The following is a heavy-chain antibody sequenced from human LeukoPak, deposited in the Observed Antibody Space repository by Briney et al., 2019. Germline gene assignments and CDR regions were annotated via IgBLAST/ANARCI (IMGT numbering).Heavy chain of an antibody. CDR2: ISYDGSNK. CDR3: AKYYYDSRDAFDI. D-gene: IGHD3-22*01. Sequence: GGSLRLSCAASGFTFSSYGMHWVRQAPGKGLEWVAVISYDGSNKYYADSVKGRFTISRDNSKNTLYLQMNSLRAEDTAVYYCAKYYYDSRDAFDIWGQGTMVTVSS. V-gene: IGHV3-30*18. CDR1: GFTFSSYG. J-gene: IGHJ3*02.